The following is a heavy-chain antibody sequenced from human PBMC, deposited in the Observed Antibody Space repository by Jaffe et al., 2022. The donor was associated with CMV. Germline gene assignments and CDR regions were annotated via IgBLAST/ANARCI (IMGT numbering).Heavy chain of an antibody. Sequence: QVQLVQSGAEVKKPGASVKVSCKASGYTFTSYGISWVRQAPGQGLEWMGWISAYNGDTNYTQKQKVQDRVTMTTDTSTSTAYMELRSLRSDDTAVYYCARSYSLETGRDYWGQGTLVTVSS. J-gene: IGHJ4*02. CDR2: ISAYNGDT. V-gene: IGHV1-18*01. CDR1: GYTFTSYG. D-gene: IGHD3-10*01. CDR3: ARSYSLETGRDY.